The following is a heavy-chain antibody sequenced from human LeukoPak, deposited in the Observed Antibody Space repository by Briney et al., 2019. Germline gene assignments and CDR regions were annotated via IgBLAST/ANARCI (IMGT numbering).Heavy chain of an antibody. CDR3: AREFSMARGVDFCYYMDV. D-gene: IGHD3-10*01. CDR2: ISYDGSNE. Sequence: PGGSLRLPCAASGITFRSYAMHWVRLPPGKGLEWVAAISYDGSNEYYADSVKGRFIISRDNSKNTLYLQMNSLRDEDTAVYYCAREFSMARGVDFCYYMDVWGKGTTVTVSS. V-gene: IGHV3-30*04. CDR1: GITFRSYA. J-gene: IGHJ6*03.